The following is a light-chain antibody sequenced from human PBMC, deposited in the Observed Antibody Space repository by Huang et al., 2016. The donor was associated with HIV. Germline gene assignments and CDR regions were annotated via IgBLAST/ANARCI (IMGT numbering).Light chain of an antibody. CDR1: QSIKSN. V-gene: IGKV3-15*01. J-gene: IGKJ1*01. CDR3: QQYDYWPPVT. CDR2: GAA. Sequence: IVMTQSPVTLSVSPGERAALSCRAGQSIKSNLAWYQQKPGQAPRLLIYGAATRATGGPARFSGSGSGTEFTRTINNLQSDDFAVYYCQQYDYWPPVTFGQGTKV.